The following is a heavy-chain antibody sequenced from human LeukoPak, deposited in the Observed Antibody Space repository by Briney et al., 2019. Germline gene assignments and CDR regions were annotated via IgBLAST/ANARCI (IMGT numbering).Heavy chain of an antibody. CDR2: INPNSGGT. V-gene: IGHV1-2*06. J-gene: IGHJ5*02. CDR3: ARDKDIVLVVYASGGFDP. CDR1: GYTFTGYY. Sequence: ASVKVSCKASGYTFTGYYMHWVRQAPGQGLEWMGRINPNSGGTNYAQKFQGRVTMTRDTSISTAYMELSRLRSDDTAVYYCARDKDIVLVVYASGGFDPWGQGTLVTVSS. D-gene: IGHD2-8*01.